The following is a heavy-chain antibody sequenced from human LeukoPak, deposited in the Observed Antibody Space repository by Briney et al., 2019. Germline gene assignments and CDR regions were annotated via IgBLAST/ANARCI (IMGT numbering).Heavy chain of an antibody. CDR2: IYPGDSDT. CDR1: GYSFTTYW. J-gene: IGHJ3*02. CDR3: ARPTYYYDSSGYLDAFDI. D-gene: IGHD3-22*01. V-gene: IGHV5-51*01. Sequence: GESLKISCKASGYSFTTYWIGWVRQMPGKGLEWMGIIYPGDSDTRYSPSFQGQVTISADKSISTAYLQWSSLKASDTAMYYCARPTYYYDSSGYLDAFDIWGQGTMVTVSS.